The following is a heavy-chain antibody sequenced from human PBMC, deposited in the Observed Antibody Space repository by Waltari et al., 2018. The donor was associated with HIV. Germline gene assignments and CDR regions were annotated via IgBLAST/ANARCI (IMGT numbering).Heavy chain of an antibody. CDR1: GGPISSSSYY. CDR2: IYYSGST. J-gene: IGHJ2*01. CDR3: ARLIGRAHYWYFDL. V-gene: IGHV4-39*01. Sequence: QLQLQESGPGLVKPSETLSLTCTVSGGPISSSSYYWGWIRQPPGKGLEWIGSIYYSGSTYYNPSLKSRVTISVDTSKNQFSLKLSSVTAADTAVYYCARLIGRAHYWYFDLWGRGTLVTVSS.